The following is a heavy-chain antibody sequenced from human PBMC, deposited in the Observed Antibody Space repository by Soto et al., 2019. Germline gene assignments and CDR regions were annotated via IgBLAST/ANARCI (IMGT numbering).Heavy chain of an antibody. CDR2: IDWDDDK. V-gene: IGHV2-70*11. CDR3: ARTTAGDLSLYYFDY. D-gene: IGHD7-27*01. J-gene: IGHJ4*02. CDR1: GFSLSTSGMC. Sequence: SGPTLVKPTQTLTLTCTFSGFSLSTSGMCVSWIRRPPGKALEWLARIDWDDDKYYSTSLKTRLTISKDPSKNQVVLTMTNMDPVDTATYYCARTTAGDLSLYYFDYWGQGTLVTVSS.